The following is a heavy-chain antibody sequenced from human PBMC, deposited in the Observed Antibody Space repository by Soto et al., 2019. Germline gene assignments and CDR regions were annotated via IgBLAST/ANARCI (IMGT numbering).Heavy chain of an antibody. CDR1: GYTFTGYY. Sequence: QVPLVQSGAEVKKPGASVKVSCKTSGYTFTGYYIHWIRQAPGQGLEWMGWINPNSGDTNYSQEFQGRVTMTRDTSITTAYVELTRLRSDDTAVYYCARREQWLENFDYWGQGTLVTVSS. J-gene: IGHJ4*02. CDR3: ARREQWLENFDY. CDR2: INPNSGDT. D-gene: IGHD6-19*01. V-gene: IGHV1-2*02.